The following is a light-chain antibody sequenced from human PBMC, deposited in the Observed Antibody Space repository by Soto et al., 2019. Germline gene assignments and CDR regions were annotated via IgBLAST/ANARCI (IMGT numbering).Light chain of an antibody. J-gene: IGLJ1*01. Sequence: QSVLTQPASVSGSPGQSITISCTGTSSDVGGYNYVSWYQQRPGKGPKLMIYEVSNRPSGVSNRFSGSKSGNTATLTISGLQAEDEADYYCSSYTSTTTRVFGTGTKVTVL. CDR2: EVS. CDR1: SSDVGGYNY. V-gene: IGLV2-14*03. CDR3: SSYTSTTTRV.